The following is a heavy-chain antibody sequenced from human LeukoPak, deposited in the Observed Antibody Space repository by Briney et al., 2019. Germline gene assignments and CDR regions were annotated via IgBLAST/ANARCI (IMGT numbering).Heavy chain of an antibody. CDR2: INPGDSET. V-gene: IGHV5-51*01. CDR3: ASVGYDTSGYDAFDI. Sequence: GESLQISCKTLAYSFTSYWIGWVRRMPGKGPEWIGIINPGDSETRYNPSFQGHVAISADTSISTAYLQWTSLQDSDTAIYYCASVGYDTSGYDAFDIWGQGTRVTVSS. D-gene: IGHD3-22*01. CDR1: AYSFTSYW. J-gene: IGHJ3*02.